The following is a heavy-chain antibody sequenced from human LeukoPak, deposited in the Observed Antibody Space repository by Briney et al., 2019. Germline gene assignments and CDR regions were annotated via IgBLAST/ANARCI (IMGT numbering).Heavy chain of an antibody. CDR3: ARMAGGLWDY. CDR2: IKQDGSEK. J-gene: IGHJ4*02. CDR1: GFIFSNYW. Sequence: GGSLRLSCAASGFIFSNYWMSWVRQAPGKGLDWVANIKQDGSEKYYVDSVKGRFTLSRDNAKNSLYLQMDSLRAEDTAVYYCARMAGGLWDYWGQGTLVTVSS. D-gene: IGHD3-10*01. V-gene: IGHV3-7*05.